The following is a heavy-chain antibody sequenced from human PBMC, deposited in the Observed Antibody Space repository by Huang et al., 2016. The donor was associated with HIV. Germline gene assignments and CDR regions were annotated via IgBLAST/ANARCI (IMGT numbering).Heavy chain of an antibody. CDR3: ARDWSFGSSTSPAD. CDR2: INPKRGGT. D-gene: IGHD6-6*01. CDR1: GYTFTDSN. V-gene: IGHV1-2*02. Sequence: QVQLVQSGAEVKNPGASVRVSCKASGYTFTDSNIHWVRQAPAQGLEWMGWINPKRGGTIYAQRFQGRITMTRDTTISTVHMDLRRIQSDDTAVYFCARDWSFGSSTSPADWGQGTLVTVSS. J-gene: IGHJ4*02.